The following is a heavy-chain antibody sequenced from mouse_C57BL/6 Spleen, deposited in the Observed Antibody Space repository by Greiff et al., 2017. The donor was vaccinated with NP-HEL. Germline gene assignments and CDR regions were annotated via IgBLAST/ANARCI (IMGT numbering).Heavy chain of an antibody. D-gene: IGHD3-2*02. J-gene: IGHJ2*01. V-gene: IGHV1-22*01. CDR3: AREEDSSGYFDY. CDR1: GYTFTDYN. CDR2: INPNNGGT. Sequence: EVQLQQSGPELVKPGASVKMSCKASGYTFTDYNMHWVKQSHGKGLEWIGYINPNNGGTSYNQKFKGKATLTVNKSSSTAYMELRSLTSEDSAVFYCAREEDSSGYFDYWSQGTTLTVSS.